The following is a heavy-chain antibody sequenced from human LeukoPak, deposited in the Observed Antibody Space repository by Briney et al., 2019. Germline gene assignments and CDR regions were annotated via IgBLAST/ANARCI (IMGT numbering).Heavy chain of an antibody. V-gene: IGHV4-39*01. CDR3: ARLSGTVTALDY. CDR2: IYYSGST. CDR1: GGSFGSRNYY. D-gene: IGHD4-17*01. J-gene: IGHJ4*02. Sequence: SETLSLTCTVSGGSFGSRNYYWGWIRPTPGKGLEWIGNIYYSGSTYYNPSLRSRLTISVDTPRNQFSLNLRSVTAADTGVYYCARLSGTVTALDYWGQGILVTVSS.